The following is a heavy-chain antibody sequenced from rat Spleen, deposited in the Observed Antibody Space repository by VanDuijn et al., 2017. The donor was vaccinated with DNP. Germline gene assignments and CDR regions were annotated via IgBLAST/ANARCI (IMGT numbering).Heavy chain of an antibody. CDR3: SRWGSYGYNGGFDY. V-gene: IGHV3-1*01. D-gene: IGHD1-9*01. CDR1: GYSITSLY. Sequence: EVQLQESGPGLVKPSQSLFLTCSVTGYSITSLYCGWIRSFPGNKMEWMGYISYSGGTSYNPSLKSRISITRDTSQNQFFLQLNSVTPEDTATYYCSRWGSYGYNGGFDYWGQGVLVTVSS. CDR2: ISYSGGT. J-gene: IGHJ2*01.